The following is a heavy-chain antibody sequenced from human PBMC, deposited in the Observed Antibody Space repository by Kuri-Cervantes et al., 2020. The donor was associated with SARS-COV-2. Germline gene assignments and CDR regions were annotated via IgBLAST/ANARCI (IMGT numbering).Heavy chain of an antibody. D-gene: IGHD2-15*01. Sequence: LSLTCVVSGFTFSNYGMHWVRQTPSRGLEWVAIIWYDGTYKYYADSVEGRCSISRDNSKNSLHPQMNNLRAEDTALYYCVRDYCSGGSCYGFDSWGQGTLVTVSS. CDR3: VRDYCSGGSCYGFDS. CDR2: IWYDGTYK. CDR1: GFTFSNYG. V-gene: IGHV3-33*01. J-gene: IGHJ4*02.